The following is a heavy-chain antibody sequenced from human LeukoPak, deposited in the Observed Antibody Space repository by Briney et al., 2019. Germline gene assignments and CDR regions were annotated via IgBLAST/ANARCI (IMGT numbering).Heavy chain of an antibody. Sequence: PSETLSLTCTVSGGSISPYYWNWIRQPPGKGLEWIGYIHYSGRTDYNPSLNSRVTITVDTSKSQFSLKVTSVTAADTAVYYCARDSSGYDSGWYFDLWGCGTLVTVSS. D-gene: IGHD5-12*01. CDR1: GGSISPYY. CDR3: ARDSSGYDSGWYFDL. V-gene: IGHV4-59*01. J-gene: IGHJ2*01. CDR2: IHYSGRT.